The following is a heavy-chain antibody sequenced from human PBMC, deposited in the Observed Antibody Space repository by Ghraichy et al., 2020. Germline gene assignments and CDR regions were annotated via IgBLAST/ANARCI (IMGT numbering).Heavy chain of an antibody. D-gene: IGHD3-9*01. J-gene: IGHJ4*02. CDR3: ARDQDWAFDY. V-gene: IGHV3-48*02. CDR2: IRSSDTTT. CDR1: GFTFSAYP. Sequence: GESPNISCAASGFTFSAYPMNWVRQAPGKGLEWVSNIRSSDTTTYYADSVKGRFTISRDNAKNSLYLQMDSLRDEDSAVYYCARDQDWAFDYWGQGILVTVSS.